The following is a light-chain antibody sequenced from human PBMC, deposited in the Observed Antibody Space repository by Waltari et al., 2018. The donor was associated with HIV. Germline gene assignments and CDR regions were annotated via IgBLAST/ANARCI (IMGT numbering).Light chain of an antibody. V-gene: IGLV1-44*01. Sequence: QSVLTQPPSASGTPGQRVTISCSGSGSNIGTRPVNWYQQLAGSAPKLLIYRSDLRPSGVPDRFSGSESATSASLAIGGLESEDEATYDCASWDDSLNGVSFGGGTELTVL. CDR2: RSD. J-gene: IGLJ2*01. CDR1: GSNIGTRP. CDR3: ASWDDSLNGVS.